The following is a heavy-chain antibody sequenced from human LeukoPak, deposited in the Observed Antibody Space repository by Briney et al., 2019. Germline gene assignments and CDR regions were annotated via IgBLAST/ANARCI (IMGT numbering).Heavy chain of an antibody. CDR1: GGSISSYY. V-gene: IGHV4-59*01. J-gene: IGHJ4*02. CDR2: IYYSGST. D-gene: IGHD2-15*01. Sequence: SETLSLTCAVSGGSISSYYWSWIRQPPGKGLEWIGYIYYSGSTNYNPSLKSRVTISVDTSKNQFSLKLSSVTAADTAVYYCARAPGGYCSGGSCYFDYWGQGTLVTVSS. CDR3: ARAPGGYCSGGSCYFDY.